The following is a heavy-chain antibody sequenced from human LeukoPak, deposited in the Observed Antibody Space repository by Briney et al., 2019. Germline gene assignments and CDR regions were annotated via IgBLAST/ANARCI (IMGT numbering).Heavy chain of an antibody. D-gene: IGHD3-22*01. V-gene: IGHV3-48*04. CDR1: GFTFSHHA. J-gene: IGHJ4*02. CDR2: ISASTSSI. CDR3: AASSGSGNYAYYFDY. Sequence: GGSLRLSCAASGFTFSHHAMGWLRQAPGKGLEWVSYISASTSSIYYADSVKGRFTISRDIGKNSLYLQMNSLRAEDTAVYYCAASSGSGNYAYYFDYWGQGTLVTVSS.